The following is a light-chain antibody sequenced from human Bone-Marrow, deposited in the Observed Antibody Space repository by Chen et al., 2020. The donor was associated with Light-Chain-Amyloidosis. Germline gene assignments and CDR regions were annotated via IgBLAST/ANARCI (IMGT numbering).Light chain of an antibody. CDR1: NIGSTS. CDR3: QVWDRSSDRPV. CDR2: DDS. V-gene: IGLV3-21*02. J-gene: IGLJ3*02. Sequence: SYVLTQPSSVSVASGQTDTIARGGNNIGSTSVHWYHQTPGQAPLLVVYDDSDRPSGIPERLSGSNSGNTATLTISRVEAGDEADYYCQVWDRSSDRPVFGGGTKLTVL.